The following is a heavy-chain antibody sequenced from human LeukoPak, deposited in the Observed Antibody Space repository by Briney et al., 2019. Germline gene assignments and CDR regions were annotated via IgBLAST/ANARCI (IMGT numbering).Heavy chain of an antibody. Sequence: GGSLRLSCATSGFTLSNFWMNWVRQAPGKGLEWVANIEDDGNKKNYVDSVKGRFTISRDNVKNSIYLQMNSLRADDTAVYYCARGRGIALWGQGTPVTVSS. J-gene: IGHJ4*02. V-gene: IGHV3-7*01. CDR3: ARGRGIAL. D-gene: IGHD6-13*01. CDR2: IEDDGNKK. CDR1: GFTLSNFW.